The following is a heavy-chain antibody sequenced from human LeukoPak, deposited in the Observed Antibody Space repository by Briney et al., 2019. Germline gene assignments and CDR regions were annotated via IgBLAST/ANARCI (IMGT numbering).Heavy chain of an antibody. CDR1: GYTFTSYD. CDR3: ARAETSGADY. V-gene: IGHV1-8*01. J-gene: IGHJ4*02. CDR2: MNPNSDNT. D-gene: IGHD6-25*01. Sequence: ASVNVSCTASGYTFTSYDINWVRQATGQGLEWMGWMNPNSDNTGYAQKFQGRDTMTRNTSISTAYMELSSLRSEDTAVYYCARAETSGADYWGQGTLVTVSS.